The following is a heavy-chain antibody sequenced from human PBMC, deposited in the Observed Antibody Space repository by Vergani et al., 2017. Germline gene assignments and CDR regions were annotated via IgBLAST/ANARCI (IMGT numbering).Heavy chain of an antibody. CDR3: ASGLGDWFDP. D-gene: IGHD3-10*01. CDR2: IYYRGST. J-gene: IGHJ5*02. V-gene: IGHV4-59*01. Sequence: QVQLQESGPGLVKPSETLSLTCTVSGGSISSYYWSWIRQPPGKGLEWVGYIYYRGSTNYNPPLKSRVTISVDTSKNQFSLKLSSVTAADTAVYYCASGLGDWFDPWGQGTLVTVSS. CDR1: GGSISSYY.